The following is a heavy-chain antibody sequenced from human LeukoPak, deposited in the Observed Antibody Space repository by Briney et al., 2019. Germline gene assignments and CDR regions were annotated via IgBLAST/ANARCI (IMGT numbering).Heavy chain of an antibody. CDR2: INNDDTK. CDR1: GFTFSNYR. CDR3: ARDTDGLGY. J-gene: IGHJ4*02. Sequence: PGGSLRLSCAASGFTFSNYRLHWVCQAPGKGLVWVSCINNDDTKVYADSVRGRFTISRDNAKNTMFLQMNGLRAEDTAVYYCARDTDGLGYWGQGTLVTVSS. V-gene: IGHV3-74*01. D-gene: IGHD6-6*01.